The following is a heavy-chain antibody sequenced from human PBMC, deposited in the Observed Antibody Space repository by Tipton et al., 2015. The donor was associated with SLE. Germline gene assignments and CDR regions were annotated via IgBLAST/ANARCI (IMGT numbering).Heavy chain of an antibody. CDR1: GFTFSSYA. V-gene: IGHV3-30*04. D-gene: IGHD7-27*01. CDR3: ASLLTGDGRTD. Sequence: AVSGFTFSSYAMHWVRQAPGKGLEWVAVIPYDGSNKYYADSVKGRFTISRDNSKNTLYLQMNSLRAEDTAVYYCASLLTGDGRTDWGQGTLVTVSS. CDR2: IPYDGSNK. J-gene: IGHJ4*02.